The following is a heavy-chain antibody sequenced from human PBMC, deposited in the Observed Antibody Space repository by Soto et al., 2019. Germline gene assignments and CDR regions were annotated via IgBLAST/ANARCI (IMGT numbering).Heavy chain of an antibody. J-gene: IGHJ6*02. CDR1: GYSFTSYW. V-gene: IGHV5-51*01. Sequence: PGESLKISCKGSGYSFTSYWIGWVRQMPGKGLEWMGIIYPGDSDTRYSPSFQGQVTISADKSISTAYLQWSSLKASDTAMYYCARRGQWLGPPYYYYGMDVWGQGTTVTVSS. CDR3: ARRGQWLGPPYYYYGMDV. D-gene: IGHD6-19*01. CDR2: IYPGDSDT.